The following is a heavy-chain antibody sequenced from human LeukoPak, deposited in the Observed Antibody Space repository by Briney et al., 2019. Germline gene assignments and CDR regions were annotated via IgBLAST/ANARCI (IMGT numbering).Heavy chain of an antibody. J-gene: IGHJ4*02. Sequence: PSETLSLTCTVSGGSISSSSYYWGWIRQPPGKGLEWLGTIYYSGSTYYNPSLKSRVTISVDTSKSQFSLKLSSVTAADTAVYYCARQGSGNYLSPVNYWGQGTLVTVSS. D-gene: IGHD1-26*01. CDR2: IYYSGST. CDR1: GGSISSSSYY. V-gene: IGHV4-39*01. CDR3: ARQGSGNYLSPVNY.